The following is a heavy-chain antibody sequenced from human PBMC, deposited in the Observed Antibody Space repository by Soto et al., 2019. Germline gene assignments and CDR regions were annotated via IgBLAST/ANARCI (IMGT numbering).Heavy chain of an antibody. V-gene: IGHV3-30*18. Sequence: QVQLVESGGGVVQPGRSLRVSCAASGFTFSIYVMHWVRQAPGTGLEWGAVIAYDGTKTYYADSVKGRFTISRDNSKNTVYLQMNSLSYEDTAVYYCAKVRSPRRQLLIDPFDYCGQGSMVTVSP. CDR1: GFTFSIYV. D-gene: IGHD2-2*01. J-gene: IGHJ4*02. CDR2: IAYDGTKT. CDR3: AKVRSPRRQLLIDPFDY.